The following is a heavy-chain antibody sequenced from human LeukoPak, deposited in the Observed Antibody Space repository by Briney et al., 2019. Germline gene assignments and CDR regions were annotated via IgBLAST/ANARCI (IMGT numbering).Heavy chain of an antibody. D-gene: IGHD1-26*01. Sequence: ASVKVSCKASGYTFTSYYMHWVRQAPGQGLEWMGITNPSGGSTSYAQKFQGRVTMTRDTSTSTVYMELSSLRSEDTAVYYCARKSSGSYYGYNWFDPWGQGTLVTVSS. CDR3: ARKSSGSYYGYNWFDP. CDR2: TNPSGGST. V-gene: IGHV1-46*01. CDR1: GYTFTSYY. J-gene: IGHJ5*02.